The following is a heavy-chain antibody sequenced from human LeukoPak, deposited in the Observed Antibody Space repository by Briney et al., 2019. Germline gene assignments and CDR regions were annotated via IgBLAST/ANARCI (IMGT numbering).Heavy chain of an antibody. D-gene: IGHD6-19*01. CDR3: ARDFGIAVAGMGY. CDR1: GGTFSSYA. V-gene: IGHV1-18*01. CDR2: ISAYNGNT. Sequence: ASVKVSCKASGGTFSSYAISWVRQAPGQGLEWMGRISAYNGNTNYAQKLQGRVTMTTDTSTSTAYMELRSLRSDDTAVYYCARDFGIAVAGMGYWGQGTLVTVSS. J-gene: IGHJ4*02.